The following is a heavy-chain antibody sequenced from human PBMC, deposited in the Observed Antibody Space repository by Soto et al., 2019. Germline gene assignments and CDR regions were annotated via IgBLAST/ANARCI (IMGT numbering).Heavy chain of an antibody. J-gene: IGHJ4*02. CDR1: GFTFSSYW. CDR3: AKDLRYSYGSYPFDY. D-gene: IGHD5-18*01. CDR2: ISGSGGST. Sequence: EVQLVESGGGLVQPGGSLRLSCAASGFTFSSYWMHWVRQAPGKGLVWVSAISGSGGSTYYADSVKGRFTISRDNSKNTLYLQMNSLRAEDTAVYYCAKDLRYSYGSYPFDYWGQGTLVTVSS. V-gene: IGHV3-23*04.